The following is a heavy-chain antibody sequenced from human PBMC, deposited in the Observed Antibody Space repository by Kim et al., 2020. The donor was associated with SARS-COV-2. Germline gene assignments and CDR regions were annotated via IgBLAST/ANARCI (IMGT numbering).Heavy chain of an antibody. CDR3: TTEYGDYKGYYYYGMDV. V-gene: IGHV3-15*01. J-gene: IGHJ6*02. D-gene: IGHD4-17*01. Sequence: PVKGRFTITRDDSKNTLYRQMNSLKTEDTAVYYCTTEYGDYKGYYYYGMDVWGQGTTVTVSS.